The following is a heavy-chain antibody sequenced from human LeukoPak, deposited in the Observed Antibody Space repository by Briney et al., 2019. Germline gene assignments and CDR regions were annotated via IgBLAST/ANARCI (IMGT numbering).Heavy chain of an antibody. Sequence: PGGSLRLSCSASGFTFSASAIHWVRQASGKGLEWVGRIKSKTDGGTTDYAAPVKGRFTISRDDSKNTLYLQMNSLKTEDTAVYYCTTEGEDAFDIWGQGTMVTVSS. V-gene: IGHV3-15*01. J-gene: IGHJ3*02. CDR3: TTEGEDAFDI. CDR2: IKSKTDGGTT. CDR1: GFTFSASA.